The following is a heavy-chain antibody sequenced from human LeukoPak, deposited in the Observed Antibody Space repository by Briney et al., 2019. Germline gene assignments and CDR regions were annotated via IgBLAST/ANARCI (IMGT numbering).Heavy chain of an antibody. CDR1: GGSISSYY. J-gene: IGHJ4*02. V-gene: IGHV4-4*07. Sequence: PSETLSLTCTVSGGSISSYYGSWIRQPAGKGLEWIGRIYRSTNYNPSLKSRVTMSVDTSKNQFSLRLSSVTAADTAVYYCARGGSNFDYWGQGTLVTVSS. CDR3: ARGGSNFDY. CDR2: IYRST.